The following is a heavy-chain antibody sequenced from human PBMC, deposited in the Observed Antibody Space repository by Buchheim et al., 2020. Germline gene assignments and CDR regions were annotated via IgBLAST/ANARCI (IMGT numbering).Heavy chain of an antibody. V-gene: IGHV4-59*01. CDR3: ARDKGRRITIFGVVTQPDAFDI. Sequence: QVQLQESGPGLVKPSETLSLTCTVSGGSISSYYWSWIRQPPGKGLEWIGYIYYSGSTNYNPSLKSRVTISVDTSKNQFSLKLSSVTAADTAVYYCARDKGRRITIFGVVTQPDAFDIWGQGT. CDR1: GGSISSYY. J-gene: IGHJ3*02. D-gene: IGHD3-3*01. CDR2: IYYSGST.